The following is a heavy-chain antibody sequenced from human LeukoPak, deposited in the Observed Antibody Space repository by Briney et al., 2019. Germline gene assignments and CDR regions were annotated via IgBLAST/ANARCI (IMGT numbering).Heavy chain of an antibody. CDR2: IYYSGST. Sequence: SETLSLTCTVSGGSISSYYWSWIRQPPGKGLEWIGYIYYSGSTNYNPSLKSRVTISVDTSKNQFSLKLSSVTAADTAVYYCARVVAVAEYWFDPWGQGTLVTVSS. D-gene: IGHD6-19*01. CDR3: ARVVAVAEYWFDP. J-gene: IGHJ5*02. CDR1: GGSISSYY. V-gene: IGHV4-59*08.